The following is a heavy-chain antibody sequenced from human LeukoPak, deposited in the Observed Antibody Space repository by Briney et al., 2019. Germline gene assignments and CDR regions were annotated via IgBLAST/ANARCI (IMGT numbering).Heavy chain of an antibody. CDR3: AKDPGHYCSSTSCYTGESLGNLNYYYYYMDV. J-gene: IGHJ6*03. V-gene: IGHV3-30*02. Sequence: GGSLRLSCAASGFTFSSYGMHWVRQAPGKGLEWVAFIRYDGSNKYYADSVKGRFTISRDNSKNTLYLQMNSLRAEDTAVYYCAKDPGHYCSSTSCYTGESLGNLNYYYYYMDVWGKGTTVTVSS. D-gene: IGHD2-2*02. CDR1: GFTFSSYG. CDR2: IRYDGSNK.